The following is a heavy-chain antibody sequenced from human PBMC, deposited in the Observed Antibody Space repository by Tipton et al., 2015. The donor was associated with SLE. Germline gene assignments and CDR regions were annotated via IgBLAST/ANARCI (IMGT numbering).Heavy chain of an antibody. CDR3: TRGIDPGSSRISDY. J-gene: IGHJ4*02. Sequence: SLRLSCVASGFNFGAYWMHWVRQAPGKGLVWISRTNQDGAIRSYEDSVKGRFIISRDNSKSTLYLQMNNVRVEDTALYNCTRGIDPGSSRISDYWGQGTMVSVSS. CDR1: GFNFGAYW. CDR2: TNQDGAIR. D-gene: IGHD2-15*01. V-gene: IGHV3-74*01.